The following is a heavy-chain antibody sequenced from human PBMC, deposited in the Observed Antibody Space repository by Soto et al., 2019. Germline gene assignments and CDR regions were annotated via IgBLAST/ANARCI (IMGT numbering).Heavy chain of an antibody. D-gene: IGHD3-10*01. CDR2: ISYDGSNK. Sequence: QVQLVESGGGVVQPGRSLRLSCAASGFTFSSYAMHWVRQAPGKGLEWVAVISYDGSNKYYADSVKGRFTISRDNSKNTRYLQMNSLRAEDTAVYYCARDLWFGGRGGMDVWGQGTTVTVSS. CDR3: ARDLWFGGRGGMDV. J-gene: IGHJ6*02. V-gene: IGHV3-30-3*01. CDR1: GFTFSSYA.